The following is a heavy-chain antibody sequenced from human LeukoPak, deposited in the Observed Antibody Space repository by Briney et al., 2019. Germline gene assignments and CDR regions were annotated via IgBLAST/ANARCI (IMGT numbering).Heavy chain of an antibody. V-gene: IGHV1-18*04. CDR3: ARDAFGGAKAYFDY. CDR1: GYTLTSYG. CDR2: ISAYNGNT. Sequence: EASVKVSCKASGYTLTSYGISWVRQAPGQGLEWMGWISAYNGNTNYAQKLQGRVTMTTDTSTSTAYMELRSLRSDDTAVYYCARDAFGGAKAYFDYWGQGTLVTVSS. J-gene: IGHJ4*02. D-gene: IGHD3-16*01.